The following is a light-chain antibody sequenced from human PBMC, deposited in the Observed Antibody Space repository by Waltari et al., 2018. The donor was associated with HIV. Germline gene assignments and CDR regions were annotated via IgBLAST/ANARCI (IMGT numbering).Light chain of an antibody. CDR2: DDS. Sequence: SYVLPQPPSVSVAPGQTARIACGGNSIGTKSVPWYQQKPGQAPVLVVSDDSDRPSGIPERFSGSKSGNAATLTISRVEVGDEADYYCQVWYSLTDPVVFGGGTKLTVL. J-gene: IGLJ2*01. CDR3: QVWYSLTDPVV. V-gene: IGLV3-21*02. CDR1: SIGTKS.